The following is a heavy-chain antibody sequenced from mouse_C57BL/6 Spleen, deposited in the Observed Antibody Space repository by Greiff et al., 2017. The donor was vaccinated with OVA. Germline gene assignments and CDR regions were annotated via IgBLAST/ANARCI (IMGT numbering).Heavy chain of an antibody. CDR3: ARYYSNDVDYAMDY. CDR1: GYTFTSYW. V-gene: IGHV1-72*01. J-gene: IGHJ4*01. CDR2: IDPNSGGT. D-gene: IGHD2-12*01. Sequence: VQLQQPGAELVKPGASVKLSCKASGYTFTSYWMHWVKQRPGRGLEWIGRIDPNSGGTKYNEKFTSKATLTVDKHSRTAYMQLSSLTSEDSAVYYCARYYSNDVDYAMDYWGQGTSVTVSS.